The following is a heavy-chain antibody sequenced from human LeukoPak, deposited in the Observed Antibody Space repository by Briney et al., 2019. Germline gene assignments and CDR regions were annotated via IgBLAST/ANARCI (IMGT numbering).Heavy chain of an antibody. J-gene: IGHJ5*02. CDR1: GFTFSSYG. CDR2: ISYDGSNK. Sequence: GGSLRLSCAASGFTFSSYGMHWVRQAPGKGLEWVAVISYDGSNKYYADSVKGRFTISRDNSKNTLYLQMNSLRAEDTAVYYCAKDPIYDILTGFNWFDPWGQGTLVTVSS. D-gene: IGHD3-9*01. V-gene: IGHV3-30*18. CDR3: AKDPIYDILTGFNWFDP.